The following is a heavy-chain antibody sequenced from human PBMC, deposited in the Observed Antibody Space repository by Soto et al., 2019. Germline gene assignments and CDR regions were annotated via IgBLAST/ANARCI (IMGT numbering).Heavy chain of an antibody. CDR1: GDSVSSNSAA. CDR3: AREGRIAVAGLYYYYYYGMDV. D-gene: IGHD6-19*01. Sequence: PSQTLSLTCAISGDSVSSNSAAWNWIRQSPSRGLEWLGRTYYRSKWYNDYAVSVKSRITINPDTSKNQFSLQPNSVTPEDTAVYYCAREGRIAVAGLYYYYYYGMDVWGQGTTVTVSS. J-gene: IGHJ6*02. CDR2: TYYRSKWYN. V-gene: IGHV6-1*01.